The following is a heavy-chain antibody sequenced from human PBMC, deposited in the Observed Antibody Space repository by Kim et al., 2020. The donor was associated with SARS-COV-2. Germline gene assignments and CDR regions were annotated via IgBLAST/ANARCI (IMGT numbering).Heavy chain of an antibody. V-gene: IGHV3-64D*06. J-gene: IGHJ4*02. D-gene: IGHD2-2*01. Sequence: ADSVKGRFTISRDNSKNTLYLQMSSLRAEDTAVYYCVKATSGYQLTPPYWGRGTLVTVSS. CDR3: VKATSGYQLTPPY.